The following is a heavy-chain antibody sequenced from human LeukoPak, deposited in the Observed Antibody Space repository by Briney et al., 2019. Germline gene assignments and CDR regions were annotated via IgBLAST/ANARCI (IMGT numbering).Heavy chain of an antibody. CDR1: GGSVSTTPDY. V-gene: IGHV4-39*01. CDR3: ARHDHSDFGDPNWFDP. J-gene: IGHJ5*02. D-gene: IGHD4-17*01. Sequence: SETLSLTCIVSGGSVSTTPDYWGWIRHPPGKGLEWIGSMSYTGSIFHNPSLRSRVTITVDTSKNQFYLRLSSVTAADTALYYCARHDHSDFGDPNWFDPWGQGTLITVSP. CDR2: MSYTGSI.